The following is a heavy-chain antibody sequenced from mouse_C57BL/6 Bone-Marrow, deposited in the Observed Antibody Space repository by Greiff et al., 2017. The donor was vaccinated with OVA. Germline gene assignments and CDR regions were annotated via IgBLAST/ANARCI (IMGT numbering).Heavy chain of an antibody. Sequence: VQLKESGPELVKPGASVKISCKASGYAFSSSWMNWVKQRPGKGLEWIGRIYPGDGDTNYNGKFKGKATLTADKSSSTAYMQLSSLTSEDSAVYFCARRDGNYPAWFAYWGQGTLVTVSA. CDR2: IYPGDGDT. J-gene: IGHJ3*01. CDR1: GYAFSSSW. V-gene: IGHV1-82*01. CDR3: ARRDGNYPAWFAY. D-gene: IGHD2-1*01.